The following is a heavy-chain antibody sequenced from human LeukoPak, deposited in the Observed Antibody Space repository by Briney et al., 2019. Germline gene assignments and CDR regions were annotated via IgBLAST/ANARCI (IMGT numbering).Heavy chain of an antibody. Sequence: GGSLRLSCAASGFTLSSYAMSWVRQAPGKGLEWVSAISGSGGSTDYADSVKGRFTITRDNFKNTLYLQMNSLRAEDTAVYYCAKEPPPGMIVVVDDYWGQGTLVTVSS. CDR1: GFTLSSYA. CDR2: ISGSGGST. V-gene: IGHV3-23*01. CDR3: AKEPPPGMIVVVDDY. J-gene: IGHJ4*02. D-gene: IGHD3-22*01.